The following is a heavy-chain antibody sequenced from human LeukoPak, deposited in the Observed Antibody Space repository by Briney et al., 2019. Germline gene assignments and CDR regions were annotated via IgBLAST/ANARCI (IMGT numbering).Heavy chain of an antibody. V-gene: IGHV1-46*01. CDR2: INPSGGST. D-gene: IGHD5-12*01. Sequence: ASVKVSCKASGYTFTGYYMHWVRQAPGQGLEWMGIINPSGGSTSYAQKFQGRVTMTRDMSTSTVYMELSSLRSEDTAVYYCWLRIASPAEFDYWGQGTLVTVSS. CDR3: WLRIASPAEFDY. CDR1: GYTFTGYY. J-gene: IGHJ4*02.